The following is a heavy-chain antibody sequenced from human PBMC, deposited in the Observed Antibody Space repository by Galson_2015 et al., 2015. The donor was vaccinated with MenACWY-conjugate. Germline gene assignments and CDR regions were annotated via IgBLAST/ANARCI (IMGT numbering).Heavy chain of an antibody. J-gene: IGHJ4*02. Sequence: LRLSCAVSGFTFRSYWLHWVRQAPGEGLVWVSRINSDGSSTSYADTAKGRFTISRDNAKNTLYLQMNSLRAEDTAVYYCARTGGSPPRGFDYWGQGTLVTVSS. CDR2: INSDGSST. CDR3: ARTGGSPPRGFDY. D-gene: IGHD1-26*01. CDR1: GFTFRSYW. V-gene: IGHV3-74*01.